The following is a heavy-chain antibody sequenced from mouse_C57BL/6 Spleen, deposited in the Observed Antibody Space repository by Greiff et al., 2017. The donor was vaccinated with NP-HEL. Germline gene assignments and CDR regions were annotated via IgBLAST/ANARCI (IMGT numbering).Heavy chain of an antibody. D-gene: IGHD2-12*01. V-gene: IGHV1-22*01. J-gene: IGHJ3*01. CDR2: INPNNGGT. CDR1: GYTFTDYN. Sequence: VQLQQSGPELVKPGASVKMSCKASGYTFTDYNMHWVKQSHGKSLEWIGYINPNNGGTSYNQKFKGKATLTVNKSSSTAYMELRSLTSEDSAVYYCAREGPTTAWFAYWGQGTLVTVSA. CDR3: AREGPTTAWFAY.